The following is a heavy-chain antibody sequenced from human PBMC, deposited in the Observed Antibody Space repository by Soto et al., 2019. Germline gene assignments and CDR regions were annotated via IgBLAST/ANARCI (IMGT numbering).Heavy chain of an antibody. V-gene: IGHV4-4*02. CDR1: GGSISSSNW. CDR3: ARVRQGCSRTICYFDP. Sequence: QVQLQESGPGLVKPSGTLSLTCAVSGGSISSSNWWNWVRQPPGKGLDWIGEIPHSGSTNYNSSLKSRVNLSVDKSKNYFSLKLTSVTAADTAVYYCARVRQGCSRTICYFDPWGQGTLVTVSS. CDR2: IPHSGST. D-gene: IGHD2-2*01. J-gene: IGHJ5*02.